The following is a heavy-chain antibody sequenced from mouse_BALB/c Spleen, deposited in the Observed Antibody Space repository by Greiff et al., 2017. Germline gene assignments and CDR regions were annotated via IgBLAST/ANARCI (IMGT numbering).Heavy chain of an antibody. J-gene: IGHJ4*01. D-gene: IGHD1-1*01. V-gene: IGHV5-9-4*01. CDR2: ISSGGSYT. CDR3: AREWDYYGSSYDYYAMDY. Sequence: EVQRVESGGGLVKPGGSLKLSCAASGFTFSSYAMSWVRQSPEKRLEWVAEISSGGSYTYYPDTVTGRFTISRDNAKNTLYLEMSSLRSEDTAMYYCAREWDYYGSSYDYYAMDYWGQGTSVTVSS. CDR1: GFTFSSYA.